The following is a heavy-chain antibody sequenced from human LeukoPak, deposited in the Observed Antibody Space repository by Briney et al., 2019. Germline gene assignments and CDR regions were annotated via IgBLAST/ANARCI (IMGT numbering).Heavy chain of an antibody. V-gene: IGHV4-59*01. Sequence: SSETLSLTCTVSGGSISSYYWSWIRQPPGKGLEWIGYIYYSGSTNYNPSLKSRVTISVDTSKNQFSLKLSSVTAADTAVYYCARGAYGGNSDFDYWGQGTLVTVSS. CDR1: GGSISSYY. CDR3: ARGAYGGNSDFDY. J-gene: IGHJ4*02. CDR2: IYYSGST. D-gene: IGHD4-23*01.